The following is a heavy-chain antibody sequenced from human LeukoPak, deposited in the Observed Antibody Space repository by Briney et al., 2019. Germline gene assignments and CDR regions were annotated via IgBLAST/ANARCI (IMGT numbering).Heavy chain of an antibody. Sequence: PGGSLRLSCAASGFTFSSYAMSWVRRAPGKGLEWVSAISGSGGSTYYADSVKGRFTISRDNSKNTLYLQMNSLRAEDTAVYYCAKARLWFGELDYWGQGTLVTVSS. CDR1: GFTFSSYA. CDR3: AKARLWFGELDY. D-gene: IGHD3-10*01. CDR2: ISGSGGST. V-gene: IGHV3-23*01. J-gene: IGHJ4*02.